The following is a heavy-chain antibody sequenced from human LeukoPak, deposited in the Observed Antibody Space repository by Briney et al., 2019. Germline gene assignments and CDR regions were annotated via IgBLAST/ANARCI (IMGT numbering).Heavy chain of an antibody. CDR2: VYYGGTT. D-gene: IGHD4-17*01. J-gene: IGHJ6*03. V-gene: IGHV4-39*01. CDR3: ARRATTVTTGYYYYYMDV. Sequence: SETLSLTCTVSGGSINSRSYYRGWIRQPPGKGLEWIGSVYYGGTTYYNPSLKSRVTISEDTSKNQFSLKLSSVTAADTAVYYCARRATTVTTGYYYYYMDVWGKGTTVTVSS. CDR1: GGSINSRSYY.